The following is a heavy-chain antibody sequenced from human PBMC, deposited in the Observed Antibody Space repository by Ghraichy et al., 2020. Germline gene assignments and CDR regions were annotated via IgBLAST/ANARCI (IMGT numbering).Heavy chain of an antibody. J-gene: IGHJ6*02. D-gene: IGHD2/OR15-2a*01. Sequence: GGSLRLSCAASGFTFSSYWMSWVRQAPGKGLEWVANIKQDGSEKYYVDSVKGRFTISRDNAKNSLYLQMNSLRAEDTAVYYCAREGTFYRGGYYYGMDVWGQGTTVTVSS. CDR2: IKQDGSEK. CDR3: AREGTFYRGGYYYGMDV. CDR1: GFTFSSYW. V-gene: IGHV3-7*01.